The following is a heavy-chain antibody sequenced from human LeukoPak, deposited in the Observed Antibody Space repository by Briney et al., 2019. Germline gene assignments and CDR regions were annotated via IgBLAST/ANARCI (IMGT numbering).Heavy chain of an antibody. V-gene: IGHV3-48*03. Sequence: GSLRLSCAASGFTFSSYEMNWVRQAPGKGLEWISYMSNVGGTTHYADSVKGRFTVSRDNAKNSLYLQMDSLRVEDTAVYYCARVEGEQQLDYWGQGTLVTVSP. CDR2: MSNVGGTT. CDR3: ARVEGEQQLDY. J-gene: IGHJ4*02. CDR1: GFTFSSYE. D-gene: IGHD6-13*01.